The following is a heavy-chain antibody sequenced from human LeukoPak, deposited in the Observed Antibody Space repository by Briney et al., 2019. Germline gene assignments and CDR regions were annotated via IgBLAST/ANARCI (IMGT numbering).Heavy chain of an antibody. CDR2: ISATTGGT. D-gene: IGHD6-13*01. Sequence: GGSLRLSCAASGFTFSSNGMSWVRQAPGKGLEWVSGISATTGGTYYADSVKGRFTISRDISKSTLYLQMNSLRADDTAVYYCARGPRSRSSWFDYWGQGTLVTVSS. CDR3: ARGPRSRSSWFDY. CDR1: GFTFSSNG. V-gene: IGHV3-23*01. J-gene: IGHJ4*02.